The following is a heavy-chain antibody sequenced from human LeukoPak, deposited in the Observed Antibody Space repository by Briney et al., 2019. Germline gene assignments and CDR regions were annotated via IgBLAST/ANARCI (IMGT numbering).Heavy chain of an antibody. D-gene: IGHD4-17*01. V-gene: IGHV3-66*01. CDR3: ARDFPSGGADAFDI. Sequence: GGSLRLSCAASGFTVSSDYMNWVRQAPGKGLEWVSVIYSGGSTYYADSVKGRFTISRDNSKNTVYLQMNTLRAEDTAVYYCARDFPSGGADAFDIWGQGTMVTVSS. CDR2: IYSGGST. CDR1: GFTVSSDY. J-gene: IGHJ3*02.